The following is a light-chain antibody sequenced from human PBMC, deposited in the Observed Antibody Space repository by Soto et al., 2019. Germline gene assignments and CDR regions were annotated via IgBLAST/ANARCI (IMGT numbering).Light chain of an antibody. J-gene: IGKJ1*01. CDR1: QGISNY. CDR2: AAS. Sequence: DIPMTQSPSSLSASVGDRVTITCRASQGISNYLAWYQQKPGKVPKLLIYAASTLQSGVPSRFSGSGSGTDFTLTISSLQPEDVATYYCQKYNSAPPSTWTFGQGTKVEIK. CDR3: QKYNSAPPSTWT. V-gene: IGKV1-27*01.